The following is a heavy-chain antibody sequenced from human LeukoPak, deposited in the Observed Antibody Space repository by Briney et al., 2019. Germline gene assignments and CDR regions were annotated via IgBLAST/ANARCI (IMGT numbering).Heavy chain of an antibody. Sequence: GGSLRLSCVASGFTFSGYWMHWVRQAPGKGLEWVSRIKGDGSSTSYADSVKGRFTISRDNAKNTLYLQMNSLRAEDTAVYFCAKSDWFDPWGQGTLVTVSS. CDR2: IKGDGSST. CDR3: AKSDWFDP. CDR1: GFTFSGYW. J-gene: IGHJ5*02. V-gene: IGHV3-74*01.